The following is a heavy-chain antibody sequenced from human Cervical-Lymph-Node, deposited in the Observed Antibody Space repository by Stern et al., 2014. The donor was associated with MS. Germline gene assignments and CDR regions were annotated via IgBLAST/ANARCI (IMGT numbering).Heavy chain of an antibody. J-gene: IGHJ6*02. CDR3: ARGNDGLGEDDYYYGMDV. CDR2: IWYDGSNK. V-gene: IGHV3-33*01. CDR1: GFTFSSYG. D-gene: IGHD3-10*01. Sequence: VQLVESGGGVVQPGRSLRLSCAASGFTFSSYGMHWVRQAPGKGLAWVAVIWYDGSNKYYADTVKGRFTISTDNSNNTLYLQMNSLRAEDTAVYYCARGNDGLGEDDYYYGMDVWGQGTTVTVSS.